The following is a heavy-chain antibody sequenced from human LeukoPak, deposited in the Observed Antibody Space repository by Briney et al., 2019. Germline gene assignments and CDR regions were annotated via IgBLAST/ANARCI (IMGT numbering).Heavy chain of an antibody. J-gene: IGHJ4*02. Sequence: ASVKVSCKASGYTFTSFGISWVRQAPGQGLEWMGWISAYNGSTNYAQQFQGRVTMTRDTSISTAYMELSRLRSDDAAVYYCARHRDFDSTGYYYPLFDYWGQGTLVTVSS. D-gene: IGHD3-22*01. CDR2: ISAYNGST. CDR3: ARHRDFDSTGYYYPLFDY. V-gene: IGHV1-18*01. CDR1: GYTFTSFG.